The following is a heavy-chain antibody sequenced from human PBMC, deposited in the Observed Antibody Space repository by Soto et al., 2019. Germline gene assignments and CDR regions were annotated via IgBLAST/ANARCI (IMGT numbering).Heavy chain of an antibody. V-gene: IGHV1-2*04. CDR1: GYPFIGHH. D-gene: IGHD2-21*02. CDR2: INPNSGDT. CDR3: ARVPVTAVTEAHYFDF. J-gene: IGHJ4*02. Sequence: QVQLVQSGAQVEKPGASVKVSCKASGYPFIGHHIHWVRQAPGQGLDWMGWINPNSGDTNYARKFKGWVIMTRDTSISTVYIELSRLKPDDTAVYYCARVPVTAVTEAHYFDFWGQGTLVTVSS.